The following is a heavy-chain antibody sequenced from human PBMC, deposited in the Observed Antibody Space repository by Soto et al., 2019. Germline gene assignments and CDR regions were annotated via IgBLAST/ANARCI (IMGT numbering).Heavy chain of an antibody. CDR1: GFTFSSYA. V-gene: IGHV3-30-3*01. CDR2: ISYDGSNK. CDR3: ARASSLEYSSPMDV. D-gene: IGHD6-6*01. Sequence: QVQLVESGGGVVQPGRSLRLSCAASGFTFSSYAMHWVRQAPGKGLEWVAVISYDGSNKYYADSVKGRFTISRDNSKNTLYLQMNSLRAEDTAVSYCARASSLEYSSPMDVWGQGTTVTVSS. J-gene: IGHJ6*02.